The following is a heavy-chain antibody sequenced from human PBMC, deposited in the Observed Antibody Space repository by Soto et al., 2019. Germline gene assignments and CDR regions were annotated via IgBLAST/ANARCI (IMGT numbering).Heavy chain of an antibody. J-gene: IGHJ4*02. D-gene: IGHD3-10*01. CDR3: ARGIWTMTRGAYYFDN. CDR1: GVTLTNHA. Sequence: SVKVSCKASGVTLTNHAMQWVRQAPGQRLEWMGWINAGNGHTKYSQNFQGRVTITRDTSASTAYMELSSLISEDTAVYYCARGIWTMTRGAYYFDNWGQGTLVTVS. V-gene: IGHV1-3*01. CDR2: INAGNGHT.